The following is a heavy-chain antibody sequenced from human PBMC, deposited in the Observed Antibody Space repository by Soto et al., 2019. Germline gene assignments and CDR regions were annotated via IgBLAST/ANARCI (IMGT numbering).Heavy chain of an antibody. CDR3: ARGRVVVTYYYGMDV. V-gene: IGHV1-69*13. D-gene: IGHD3-22*01. CDR2: IIPIFGTA. J-gene: IGHJ6*02. Sequence: GASVKVSCKASGGTISSYAISRVRQAPGKGLEWMGGIIPIFGTANYAQKFQGRVTITADESTSTAYMELSSLRSEDTAVYYCARGRVVVTYYYGMDVWGQGTTVTVSS. CDR1: GGTISSYA.